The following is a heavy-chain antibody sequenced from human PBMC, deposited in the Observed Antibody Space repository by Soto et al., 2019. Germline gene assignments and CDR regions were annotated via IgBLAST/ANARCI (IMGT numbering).Heavy chain of an antibody. V-gene: IGHV3-11*01. Sequence: QVQLVESGGGLVKPGGSLRLSCAASGFTFSDSYMSWIRQAPGKGLEWVSHISGSGSTIYYAHSVKGRFTISRDNAKNSQYLQMNSLRAENTAVYYCARDPPTRTTSSLDYWGQGTLVTVSS. D-gene: IGHD4-17*01. CDR2: ISGSGSTI. CDR3: ARDPPTRTTSSLDY. CDR1: GFTFSDSY. J-gene: IGHJ4*02.